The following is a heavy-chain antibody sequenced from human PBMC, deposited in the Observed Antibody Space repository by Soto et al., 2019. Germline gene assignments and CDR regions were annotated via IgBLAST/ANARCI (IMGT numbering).Heavy chain of an antibody. D-gene: IGHD6-6*01. CDR3: ARAGTQQRVDFDY. CDR1: GYTFTVYY. Sequence: ASVKVSCKASGYTFTVYYMHWVRQAPGQGLEWMGWINPNSGGTNYAQKFQGWVTMTRDTSISTAYMELSRLRSDDTAVYYCARAGTQQRVDFDYWGQGTLVTVSS. V-gene: IGHV1-2*04. J-gene: IGHJ4*02. CDR2: INPNSGGT.